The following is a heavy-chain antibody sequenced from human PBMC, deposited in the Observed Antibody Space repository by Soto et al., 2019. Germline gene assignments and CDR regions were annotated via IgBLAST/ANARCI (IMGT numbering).Heavy chain of an antibody. CDR2: IIPIFGTA. Sequence: QVQLVQSGAEVKKPGSSVKVSCEASGGTFSSYSINWVRQAPGQGLEWIGEIIPIFGTANYPQKFQGRVTITADESTSTAYMELSSLRSEDTAVYYCARDGGRHSGGIDYWGQGTLVTVSS. J-gene: IGHJ4*02. CDR3: ARDGGRHSGGIDY. V-gene: IGHV1-69*01. D-gene: IGHD1-26*01. CDR1: GGTFSSYS.